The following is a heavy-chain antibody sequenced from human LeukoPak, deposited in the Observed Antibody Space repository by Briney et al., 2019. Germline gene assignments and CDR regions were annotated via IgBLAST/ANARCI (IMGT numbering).Heavy chain of an antibody. D-gene: IGHD3-9*01. CDR1: GGSISSSSYY. CDR3: ARLDWLSGTWFDY. V-gene: IGHV4-39*01. Sequence: SETLSLTCTVSGGSISSSSYYWGWIRQPRGKGLEWIGSIYYSGSTYYNPSLKSRVTISVDTSKNQFSLKLSSVTAADTAVYYCARLDWLSGTWFDYWGQGTLVTVSS. CDR2: IYYSGST. J-gene: IGHJ4*02.